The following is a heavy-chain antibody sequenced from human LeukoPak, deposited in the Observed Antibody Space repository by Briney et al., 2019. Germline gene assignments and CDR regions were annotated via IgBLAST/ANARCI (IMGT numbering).Heavy chain of an antibody. CDR1: GGSISSYY. J-gene: IGHJ3*02. CDR3: GRDSGYYLPHAFEI. D-gene: IGHD3-22*01. Sequence: PSETLSLTCTVSGGSISSYYWSWIRQPPGKGLEWIGYIYYSGSTNYNPSLKSRVTISVDTSKNQFSLKLSSVTAADTAVYYCGRDSGYYLPHAFEIWGQGTMVTVSS. V-gene: IGHV4-59*01. CDR2: IYYSGST.